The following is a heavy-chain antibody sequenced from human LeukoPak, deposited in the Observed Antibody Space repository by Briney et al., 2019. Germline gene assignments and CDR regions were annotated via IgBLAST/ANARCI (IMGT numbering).Heavy chain of an antibody. CDR3: ATGGIAAAGLGYWGGIFDY. Sequence: SVKVSCKASGGTFSSYAISWVRQAPGQGLEWMGGIIPIFGTANYAQKFQGRVTITADKSTSTAYMELRSLRSEDTAVYYCATGGIAAAGLGYWGGIFDYWGQGTLVTVSS. CDR1: GGTFSSYA. D-gene: IGHD6-13*01. CDR2: IIPIFGTA. V-gene: IGHV1-69*06. J-gene: IGHJ4*02.